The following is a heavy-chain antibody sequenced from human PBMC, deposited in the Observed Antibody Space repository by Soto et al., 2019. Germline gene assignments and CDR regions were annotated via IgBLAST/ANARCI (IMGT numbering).Heavy chain of an antibody. CDR2: ISAYNGNT. Sequence: ASVKVSCKASGYTFTSYGISWVRQAPGQGLEWMGWISAYNGNTNYAQKLQGRVTMTTDTSTSTAYMELRSLGSDDTAVYYCARDYYYDSSGYTNYKWFDPWGQGTVVTVTS. CDR1: GYTFTSYG. CDR3: ARDYYYDSSGYTNYKWFDP. J-gene: IGHJ5*02. D-gene: IGHD3-22*01. V-gene: IGHV1-18*01.